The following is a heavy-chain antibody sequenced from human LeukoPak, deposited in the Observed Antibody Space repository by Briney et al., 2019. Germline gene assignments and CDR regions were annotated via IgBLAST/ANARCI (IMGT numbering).Heavy chain of an antibody. CDR3: ARVEWLRGPFDY. Sequence: SQTLSLTCTVSGGSISSGSYYWSWIRQPAGKGLEWIGRIYTSGSTNYNPSLKSRVTISVDTSKNQFSLKLSSVTAADTAVYYCARVEWLRGPFDYWGQGTLVTVSS. J-gene: IGHJ4*02. V-gene: IGHV4-61*02. CDR1: GGSISSGSYY. CDR2: IYTSGST. D-gene: IGHD5-12*01.